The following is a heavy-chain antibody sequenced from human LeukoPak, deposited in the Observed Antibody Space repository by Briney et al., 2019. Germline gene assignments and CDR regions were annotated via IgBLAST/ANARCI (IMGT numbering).Heavy chain of an antibody. CDR2: IYSGGST. J-gene: IGHJ4*02. V-gene: IGHV3-53*01. CDR3: ARGALPRDKRPARELLHYYFDY. Sequence: GGSLRLSCAASGFTVSSNYMSWVRQAPGKGLEWVSVIYSGGSTFYADSVKGRFSISRDNSKNTLYLQMNSLRAEDTAVYYCARGALPRDKRPARELLHYYFDYWGQGTLVTVSS. D-gene: IGHD1-26*01. CDR1: GFTVSSNY.